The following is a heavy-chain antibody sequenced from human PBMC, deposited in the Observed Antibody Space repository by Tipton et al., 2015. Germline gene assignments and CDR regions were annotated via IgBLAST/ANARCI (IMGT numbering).Heavy chain of an antibody. Sequence: TLSLTCSVSSDSISKYYWSWIRQPPGKGLEWIGYISYSGSTHYNPSLKSRVTISVDTSKNQFSLTLNSVTAADTAVYYCARDLEPGMDVWGQGTTVTFSS. J-gene: IGHJ6*02. CDR3: ARDLEPGMDV. CDR2: ISYSGST. D-gene: IGHD5-24*01. V-gene: IGHV4-59*01. CDR1: SDSISKYY.